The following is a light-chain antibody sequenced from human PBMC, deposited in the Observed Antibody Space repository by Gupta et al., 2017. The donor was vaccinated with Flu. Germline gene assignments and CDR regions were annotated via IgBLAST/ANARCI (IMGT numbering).Light chain of an antibody. V-gene: IGKV1-8*01. CDR1: QNINDY. J-gene: IGKJ1*01. CDR2: AAS. Sequence: AIRITQSPSSLSASTGDRVTITCRASQNINDYLAWYQQKPGTAPKLLIYAASTLQSGVPSRFSGSGSGTDFTLTVSGLQSEDFATYYCQQYSSYPRTFGQGTKVEIK. CDR3: QQYSSYPRT.